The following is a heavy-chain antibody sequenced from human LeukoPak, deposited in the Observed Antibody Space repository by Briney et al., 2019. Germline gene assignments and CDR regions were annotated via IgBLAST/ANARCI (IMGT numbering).Heavy chain of an antibody. J-gene: IGHJ4*02. V-gene: IGHV1-46*01. CDR3: ARGQEGFDY. Sequence: EASVTVSCTASGYTFTSNYIHWVRQAPGQGLEWMGMIYPRDGSTSYAQKFQGRVTVTRDTSTSTVHMELSGLRSEDTAVYYCARGQEGFDYWGQGTLVTVSS. CDR1: GYTFTSNY. CDR2: IYPRDGST.